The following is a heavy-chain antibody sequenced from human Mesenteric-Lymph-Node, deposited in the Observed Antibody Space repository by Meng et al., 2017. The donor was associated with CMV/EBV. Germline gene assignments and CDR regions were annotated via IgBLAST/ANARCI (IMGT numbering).Heavy chain of an antibody. CDR2: ISYDGNNQ. CDR3: ARRGY. D-gene: IGHD3-10*01. J-gene: IGHJ4*02. Sequence: GESLKISCAASGFTFSRFAFHWVRQAPGKGLEWVALISYDGNNQNYADSVKGRFTISRDNSKNTLYLQMNSLRAEDTAVYYCARRGYWGQGTLVTVSS. CDR1: GFTFSRFA. V-gene: IGHV3-30*14.